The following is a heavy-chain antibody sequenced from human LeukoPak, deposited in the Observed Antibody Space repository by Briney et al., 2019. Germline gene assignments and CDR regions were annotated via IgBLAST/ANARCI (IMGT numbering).Heavy chain of an antibody. CDR3: ARGSRIAATISQFDP. D-gene: IGHD6-13*01. CDR1: GGSFRGYY. CDR2: INHSGST. Sequence: SETLSPTCVVYGGSFRGYYWSWIRRPPGEGLGGIGEINHSGSTNYNPSLKSRVTISVDTSKNQFSLKLSSVTAADTAVYYCARGSRIAATISQFDPWGQGTLVTVSS. J-gene: IGHJ5*02. V-gene: IGHV4-34*01.